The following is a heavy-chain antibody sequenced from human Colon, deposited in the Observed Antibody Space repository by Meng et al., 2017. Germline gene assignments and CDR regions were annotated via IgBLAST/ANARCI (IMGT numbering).Heavy chain of an antibody. J-gene: IGHJ4*02. CDR3: AKYDRPPYCFEY. D-gene: IGHD2-15*01. Sequence: QGQRQESGPGLGKPSEPLPLTCTVSGGSISGNYWSWIRQSPGRGLEWIAYIYYTGSTNYNPSFKSRATISVDTSKNQFSLNLASVTAADTAVYYCAKYDRPPYCFEYWGQGTLVTVSS. CDR2: IYYTGST. V-gene: IGHV4-59*01. CDR1: GGSISGNY.